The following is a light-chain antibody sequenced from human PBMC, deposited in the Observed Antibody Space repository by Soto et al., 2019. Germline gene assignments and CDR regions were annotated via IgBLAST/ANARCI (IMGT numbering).Light chain of an antibody. CDR3: QTWGTGPWV. Sequence: QSVLTQSPSASASLGASVKLTCPLSSGHSSYAIAWHQQQPEKGPRYLMKLNSDGSHSKGDGIPDRFSGSSSGAERYLTISSLQSEDEADYYCQTWGTGPWVFGGGTKLTVL. J-gene: IGLJ3*02. V-gene: IGLV4-69*01. CDR2: LNSDGSH. CDR1: SGHSSYA.